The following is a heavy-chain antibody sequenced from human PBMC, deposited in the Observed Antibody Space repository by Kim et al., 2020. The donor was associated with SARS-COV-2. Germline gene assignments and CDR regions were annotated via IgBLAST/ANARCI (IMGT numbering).Heavy chain of an antibody. V-gene: IGHV4-34*01. CDR2: INHSGST. D-gene: IGHD3-10*01. J-gene: IGHJ4*02. Sequence: SETLSLTCAVYGGSFSGYYWSWIRQPPGKGLEWIGEINHSGSTNYNPSLKSRVTISVDTSKNQFSLKLSSVTAADTAVYYCARGVRGVIDYWGQGTLVTV. CDR1: GGSFSGYY. CDR3: ARGVRGVIDY.